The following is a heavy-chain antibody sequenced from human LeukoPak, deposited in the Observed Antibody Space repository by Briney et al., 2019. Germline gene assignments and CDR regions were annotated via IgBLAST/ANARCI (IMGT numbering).Heavy chain of an antibody. J-gene: IGHJ4*02. D-gene: IGHD6-25*01. CDR3: ARVLTAAGLDF. Sequence: SETLSLTCTVSGGSISGSRTWGWVRQPPGKGPEWIGNIHNDGRTASSPSLKSRVTMSLDTSTNQFSLKVKYVTAADTAFYYCARVLTAAGLDFWGQGVLVSISS. CDR1: GGSISGSRT. V-gene: IGHV4-39*07. CDR2: IHNDGRT.